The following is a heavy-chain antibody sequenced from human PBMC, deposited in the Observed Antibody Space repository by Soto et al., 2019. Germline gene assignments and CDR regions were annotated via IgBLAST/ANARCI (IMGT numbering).Heavy chain of an antibody. V-gene: IGHV1-69*02. CDR1: GGTFSSYT. CDR3: AASITMIVVVKVTGGMDV. Sequence: AASVKVSCKASGGTFSSYTISWVRQAPGQGLEWMGRIIPILGIANYAQKFQGRVTITADKSTSTAYMELSSLRSEDTDVYYCAASITMIVVVKVTGGMDVWG. D-gene: IGHD3-22*01. CDR2: IIPILGIA. J-gene: IGHJ6*02.